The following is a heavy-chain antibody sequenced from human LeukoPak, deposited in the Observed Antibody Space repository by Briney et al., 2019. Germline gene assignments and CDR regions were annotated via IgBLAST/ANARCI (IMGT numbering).Heavy chain of an antibody. CDR3: ARDPLGYYDSSGYYYSYFDY. Sequence: PGGSLRLSCAASGFTFSSYGMHWVRQAPGKGLEWVAVISYDGSNKYYADSVKGRFTISRDNSKNTLYLQMNSLRAEDTAVYYCARDPLGYYDSSGYYYSYFDYWGQGTLVTVSS. CDR2: ISYDGSNK. D-gene: IGHD3-22*01. V-gene: IGHV3-30*19. CDR1: GFTFSSYG. J-gene: IGHJ4*02.